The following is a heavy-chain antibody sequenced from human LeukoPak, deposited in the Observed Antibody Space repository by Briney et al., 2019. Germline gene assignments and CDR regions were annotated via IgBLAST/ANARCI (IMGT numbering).Heavy chain of an antibody. J-gene: IGHJ4*02. V-gene: IGHV3-48*01. CDR1: GFTFSSYN. D-gene: IGHD6-19*01. CDR2: ISNSRTTI. Sequence: PGGSLRLSCAASGFTFSSYNMNWVRQAPGKGLEWISYISNSRTTIYYADSVKGRFTISRDNSKNTLYLQMNSLRAEDTAEYYCAKDSNGWYQRGSNYFDYWGQGTLVTVSS. CDR3: AKDSNGWYQRGSNYFDY.